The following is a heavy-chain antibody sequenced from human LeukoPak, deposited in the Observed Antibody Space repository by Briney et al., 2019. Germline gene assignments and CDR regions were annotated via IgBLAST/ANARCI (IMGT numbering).Heavy chain of an antibody. D-gene: IGHD3-10*01. J-gene: IGHJ4*02. CDR2: IYRGGST. CDR1: GFTVSSNY. V-gene: IGHV3-53*01. CDR3: ARIDYGSGSYYDY. Sequence: GGSLRLSCAASGFTVSSNYVSWVRQAPGKGLEWVSVIYRGGSTYYADSVKGRFTISRDNSKNTLYLQMNSLRAEDTAVYYCARIDYGSGSYYDYWGQGTLVTVSS.